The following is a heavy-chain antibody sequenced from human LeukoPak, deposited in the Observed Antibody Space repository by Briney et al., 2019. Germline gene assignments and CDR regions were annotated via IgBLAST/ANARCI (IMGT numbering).Heavy chain of an antibody. V-gene: IGHV6-1*01. CDR1: GDSVSSNSAA. CDR3: ARDLRQWRLVDYYYYMDV. CDR2: TYYRSKWYN. Sequence: SQTLSLTCAISGDSVSSNSAAWNWIRQSPSRGLEWLGRTYYRSKWYNDYAVSVKSRITINPDTSKNQFSLQLNSVTPEDTAVYYCARDLRQWRLVDYYYYMDVWGKGTTVTVSS. D-gene: IGHD6-19*01. J-gene: IGHJ6*03.